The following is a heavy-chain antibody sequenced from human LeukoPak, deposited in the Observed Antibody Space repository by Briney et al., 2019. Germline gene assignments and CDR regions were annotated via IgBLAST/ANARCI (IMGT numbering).Heavy chain of an antibody. CDR3: AREGLTDAFDI. CDR2: MNPNSGNT. V-gene: IGHV1-8*01. Sequence: ASVKVSCKASGYTFTSYDINWVRQATGQGLEWMGWMNPNSGNTGYTQKFQGRVTMTRNISISTAYMELSSLRSEDTAVYYCAREGLTDAFDIWGQGTMVTVSS. CDR1: GYTFTSYD. J-gene: IGHJ3*02.